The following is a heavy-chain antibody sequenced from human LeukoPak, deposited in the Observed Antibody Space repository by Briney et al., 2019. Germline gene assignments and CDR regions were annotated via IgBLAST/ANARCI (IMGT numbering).Heavy chain of an antibody. J-gene: IGHJ2*01. V-gene: IGHV1-69*13. Sequence: ASVKVSCKASGYTFTSYDINWVRQATGQGLEWMGGIIPIFGTANYAQKFQGRVTITADESTSTAYMELSSLRSEDTAVYYCARDRGSSSPDLWGRGTLVTVSS. CDR1: GYTFTSYD. D-gene: IGHD6-13*01. CDR3: ARDRGSSSPDL. CDR2: IIPIFGTA.